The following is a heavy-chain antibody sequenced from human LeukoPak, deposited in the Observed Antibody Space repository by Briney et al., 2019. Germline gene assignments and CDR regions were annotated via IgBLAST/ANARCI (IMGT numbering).Heavy chain of an antibody. V-gene: IGHV1-18*01. D-gene: IGHD4-17*01. J-gene: IGHJ6*02. CDR3: ARGGGHHFGEYYYYYYGMDV. Sequence: ASVKVSCKASGYTFTSYGISWVRQAPGQGLEWMGWISAYNCNTNYAQKLQGRVTMTTDTSTSTPYMELRSLRSDDTAVYYCARGGGHHFGEYYYYYYGMDVWGQGTTVTVSS. CDR2: ISAYNCNT. CDR1: GYTFTSYG.